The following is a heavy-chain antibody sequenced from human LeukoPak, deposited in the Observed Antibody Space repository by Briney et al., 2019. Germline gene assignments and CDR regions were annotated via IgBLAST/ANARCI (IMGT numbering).Heavy chain of an antibody. CDR2: ISGSTGNT. J-gene: IGHJ4*02. CDR1: GFTFYKYT. Sequence: VGSLRLSCAASGFTFYKYTMGWVREAPRGGVGWVSLISGSTGNTYYAASAQGRFIISRDTSKDMLFLQMTSLRAEDTAVYYCAKVLAGDGPRPLGYWGQGTLVTVSS. V-gene: IGHV3-23*01. CDR3: AKVLAGDGPRPLGY. D-gene: IGHD7-27*01.